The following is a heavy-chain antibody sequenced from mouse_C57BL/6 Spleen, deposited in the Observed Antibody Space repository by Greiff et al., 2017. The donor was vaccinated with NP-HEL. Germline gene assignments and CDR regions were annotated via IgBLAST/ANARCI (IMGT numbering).Heavy chain of an antibody. CDR1: GYTFTSYW. D-gene: IGHD2-3*01. CDR3: ARRRLLPGYFDY. Sequence: QVQLQQPGAELVKPGASVKLSCKASGYTFTSYWMHWVKQRPGRGLEWIGRIDPNSGCTKYNEKFKSKATLTGDKPSSTAYMQLKSLTSEASAVYYCARRRLLPGYFDYWGQCTTLTVAS. CDR2: IDPNSGCT. J-gene: IGHJ2*01. V-gene: IGHV1-72*01.